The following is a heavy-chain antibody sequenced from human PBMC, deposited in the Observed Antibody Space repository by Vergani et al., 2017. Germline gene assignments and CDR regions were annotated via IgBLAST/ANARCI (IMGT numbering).Heavy chain of an antibody. Sequence: QVQLVESGGGVVQPGGSLRLSCAASGFTFSSYGMHWVRQAPGKGLEWVAFIRYDGSNKYYADSVKGRFTISRDNSKNTLYLQMNSLRAEETAVYYCAKDRTTVVTLGLDYWGQGTLVTVSS. CDR2: IRYDGSNK. V-gene: IGHV3-30*02. D-gene: IGHD4-23*01. J-gene: IGHJ4*02. CDR1: GFTFSSYG. CDR3: AKDRTTVVTLGLDY.